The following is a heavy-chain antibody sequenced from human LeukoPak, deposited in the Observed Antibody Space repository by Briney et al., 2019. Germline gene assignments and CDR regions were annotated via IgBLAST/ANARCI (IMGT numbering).Heavy chain of an antibody. CDR1: GGSFSEYY. CDR3: ATSFVTRGIISAY. D-gene: IGHD3-10*01. CDR2: ISHSGGI. V-gene: IGHV4-34*01. Sequence: TSETLSLTGAVYGGSFSEYYWNWIRQSPGEGLEWIGEISHSGGIKYNPSLKSRVTMSPDTSKNQFSLKLRSVTAADTAIYYCATSFVTRGIISAYWGQGTPVTVSS. J-gene: IGHJ4*02.